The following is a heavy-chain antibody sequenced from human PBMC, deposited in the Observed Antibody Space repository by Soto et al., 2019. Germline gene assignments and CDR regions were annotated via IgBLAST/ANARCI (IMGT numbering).Heavy chain of an antibody. CDR2: LSFDGSNE. Sequence: QVQLVESGGGVVQPGGSLSVSCAASGFTFSSYGMHWVRQAPGKGLEWVAGLSFDGSNENYAESVKGRFTVSRDNSENTLALHMNSLTTEDPAVYYCARLLREGILRSTTPLGYWGQGTLVTVSS. V-gene: IGHV3-30*03. CDR3: ARLLREGILRSTTPLGY. J-gene: IGHJ4*02. CDR1: GFTFSSYG. D-gene: IGHD1-26*01.